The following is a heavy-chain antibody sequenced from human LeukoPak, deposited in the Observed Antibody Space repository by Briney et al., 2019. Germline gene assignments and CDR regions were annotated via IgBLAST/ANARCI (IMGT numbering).Heavy chain of an antibody. D-gene: IGHD1-26*01. J-gene: IGHJ4*02. V-gene: IGHV4-30-4*01. CDR2: IYYSGST. CDR3: ARATWELLHFDY. CDR1: GGSISSGDYY. Sequence: SSETLSLTCTVSGGSISSGDYYWRRIRQPPGKGLEWIGNIYYSGSTYYNPSLKSRVTISVDTSKNQFSLKLSSVTAADTAVNYCARATWELLHFDYWGQGTLVTVSS.